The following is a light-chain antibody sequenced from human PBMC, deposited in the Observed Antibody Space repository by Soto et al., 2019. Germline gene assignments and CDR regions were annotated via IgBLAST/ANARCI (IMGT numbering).Light chain of an antibody. Sequence: DIQMNQSPSTLSASVVDRATITCLASQSISSWLAWYQQKPGKAPKLLIYKASSLESGVPSRFSGSGSGTEFTLTISSLQPDDFATYYCQQYNSYTWTFGQGTKVDIK. J-gene: IGKJ1*01. CDR2: KAS. CDR1: QSISSW. V-gene: IGKV1-5*03. CDR3: QQYNSYTWT.